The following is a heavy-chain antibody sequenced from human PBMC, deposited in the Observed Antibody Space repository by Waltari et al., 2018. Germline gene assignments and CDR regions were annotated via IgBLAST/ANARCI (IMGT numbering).Heavy chain of an antibody. Sequence: QVQLQESGPGLVKPSETLSLTCTVSGGSISSYYWSWIRQPPGKGLEWIGYIYYSGSTNYNPSLKSRVTISVDTSKNQFSLKLSSVTAADTAVYYCARVAVAGTSPFDYWGQGTLVTVSS. CDR2: IYYSGST. V-gene: IGHV4-59*08. J-gene: IGHJ4*02. CDR1: GGSISSYY. CDR3: ARVAVAGTSPFDY. D-gene: IGHD6-19*01.